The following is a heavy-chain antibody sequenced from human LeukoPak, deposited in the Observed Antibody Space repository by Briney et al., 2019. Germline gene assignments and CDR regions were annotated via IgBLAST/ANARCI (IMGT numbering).Heavy chain of an antibody. CDR1: GGSIXXSGYS. CDR2: XXXTXXX. J-gene: IGHJ5*02. D-gene: IGHD2-21*02. Sequence: PSETLSLTCAVSGGSIXXSGYSWSXIRQPXXXXXXXXXXXXXTXXXXXXXXXXXXVTXXVDRSKNQFXLKLSSVTAADTAMYFCXRTPTYCGGDCYYFDPWGQGTLVTVSS. CDR3: XRTPTYCGGDCYYFDP. V-gene: IGHV4-30-2*01.